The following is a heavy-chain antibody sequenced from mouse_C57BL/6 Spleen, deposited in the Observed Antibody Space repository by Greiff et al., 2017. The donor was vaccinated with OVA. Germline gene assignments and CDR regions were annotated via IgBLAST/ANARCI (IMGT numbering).Heavy chain of an antibody. Sequence: EVQGVESGGGLVKPGGSLKLSCAASGFTFSSYTMSWVRQTPEKRLEWVATISGGGGNTYYPDSVKGRFTISRDNAKNTLYLQMSSLRSEDTALYYCARHREAYFDYWGKGTTLTVSS. V-gene: IGHV5-9*01. J-gene: IGHJ2*01. CDR1: GFTFSSYT. CDR2: ISGGGGNT. D-gene: IGHD3-3*01. CDR3: ARHREAYFDY.